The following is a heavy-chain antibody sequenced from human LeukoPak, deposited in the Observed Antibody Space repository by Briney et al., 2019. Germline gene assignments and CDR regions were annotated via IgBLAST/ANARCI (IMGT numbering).Heavy chain of an antibody. CDR2: ISGSGGGT. D-gene: IGHD6-13*01. V-gene: IGHV3-23*01. CDR3: ASQTGYSSSWGHARDYYYGMDV. Sequence: GGSLRLSCAASGFTFSSYAMSWVRQAPGKGLEWVSAISGSGGGTYYANSVKGRFTISRDNSKNTLYLQMNSLRAEDTAVYYCASQTGYSSSWGHARDYYYGMDVWGQGTTVTVSS. J-gene: IGHJ6*02. CDR1: GFTFSSYA.